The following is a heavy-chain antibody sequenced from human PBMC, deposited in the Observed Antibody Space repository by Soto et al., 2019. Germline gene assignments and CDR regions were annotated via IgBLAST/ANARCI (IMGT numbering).Heavy chain of an antibody. CDR2: ISGSGGST. V-gene: IGHV3-23*01. CDR1: GFTFSSYA. J-gene: IGHJ4*02. CDR3: AKDRLRDVSSRQGFYY. D-gene: IGHD6-6*01. Sequence: EVQLLESEGGLVQPGGSLRLSCAASGFTFSSYAMAWVRQPPGKGLEWVSFISGSGGSTYNADSVKGRFTISRDNSKNIVFLQMNSLRAEDTAVYYCAKDRLRDVSSRQGFYYWGQGTLVPVSS.